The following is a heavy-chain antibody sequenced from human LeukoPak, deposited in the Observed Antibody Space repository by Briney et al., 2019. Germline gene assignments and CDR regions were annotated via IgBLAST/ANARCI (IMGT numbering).Heavy chain of an antibody. CDR2: IYCSGST. Sequence: SETLSLTCTVSGGSISSYYWSWIRQPPGKGLEWIGYIYCSGSTNYNPSLKSRVTISVDTSKNQFSLKLSSVTAADTAVYYCARPNRRGGVDNWFDPWGQGTLVTVSS. V-gene: IGHV4-59*08. J-gene: IGHJ5*02. CDR1: GGSISSYY. D-gene: IGHD2-21*01. CDR3: ARPNRRGGVDNWFDP.